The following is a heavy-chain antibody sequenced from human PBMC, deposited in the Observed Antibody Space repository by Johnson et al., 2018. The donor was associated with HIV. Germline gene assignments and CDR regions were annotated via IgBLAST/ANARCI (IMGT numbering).Heavy chain of an antibody. D-gene: IGHD5-18*01. CDR2: IYSGGST. Sequence: VQLVESGGGLIQPGGSLRLSCAASGFTVSINYMSWVRQAPGKGLEWVSVIYSGGSTYYADSVKGRYTISRDNSKNTLYLQMTSLRADDTAVYYCARAYSYGAFDIWGQGTMVTVSS. CDR1: GFTVSINY. J-gene: IGHJ3*02. V-gene: IGHV3-53*01. CDR3: ARAYSYGAFDI.